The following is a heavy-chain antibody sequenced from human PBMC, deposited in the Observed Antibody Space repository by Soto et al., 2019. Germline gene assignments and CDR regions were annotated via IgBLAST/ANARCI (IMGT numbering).Heavy chain of an antibody. V-gene: IGHV4-31*03. J-gene: IGHJ5*02. Sequence: TLSLTCTVSGGSISSGGYYWSWIRQHPGKGLEWIGYIYYSGSTYYNPSLKSRVTISVDTSKNQFSLKLSSVTAADTAVYYCARVLGYSSSWRRGGWFDPWGQGTLVTVSS. CDR1: GGSISSGGYY. CDR3: ARVLGYSSSWRRGGWFDP. D-gene: IGHD6-13*01. CDR2: IYYSGST.